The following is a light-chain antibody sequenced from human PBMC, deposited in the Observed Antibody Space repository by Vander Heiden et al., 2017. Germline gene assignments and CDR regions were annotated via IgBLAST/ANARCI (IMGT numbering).Light chain of an antibody. V-gene: IGLV2-14*01. CDR1: SSDVGGYNY. Sequence: SALTQPASVSGSPGQSITISCTGTSSDVGGYNYVSWYQQHPGKAPILMIYDVNNRPSGVSNRFSGSKSGNTASLTISGLQAEDEADYYCSSYTSSSTWVFGGGTKLTVL. J-gene: IGLJ3*02. CDR2: DVN. CDR3: SSYTSSSTWV.